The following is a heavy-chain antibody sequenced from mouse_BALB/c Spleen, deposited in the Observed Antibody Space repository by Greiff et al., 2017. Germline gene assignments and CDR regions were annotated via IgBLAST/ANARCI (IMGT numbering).Heavy chain of an antibody. CDR2: INPSNGGT. Sequence: VQLQQPGAELVKPGASVKLSCKASGYTFTSYYMYWVKQRPGQGLEWIGGINPSNGGTNFNEKFKSKATLTVDKSSSTAYMQLSSLTSEDSAVYYCTRDNWYFDVWGAGTTVTVSA. CDR3: TRDNWYFDV. CDR1: GYTFTSYY. V-gene: IGHV1S81*02. J-gene: IGHJ1*01.